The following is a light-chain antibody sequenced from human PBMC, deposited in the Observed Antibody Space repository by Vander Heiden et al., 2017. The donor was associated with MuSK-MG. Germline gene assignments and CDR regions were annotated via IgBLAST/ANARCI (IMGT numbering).Light chain of an antibody. CDR3: QPCGSSPPGP. J-gene: IGKJ1*01. V-gene: IGKV3-20*01. CDR2: RAS. CDR1: PSVSSSY. Sequence: ELVLTQSPGTLSLTPGARATLPFRASPSVSSSYLTWYQPRPSQAPRPLIHRASSRATGIPDRVRGSGSGTDFTLTINRLEPEDYAVYYCQPCGSSPPGPFGQGTTVEIK.